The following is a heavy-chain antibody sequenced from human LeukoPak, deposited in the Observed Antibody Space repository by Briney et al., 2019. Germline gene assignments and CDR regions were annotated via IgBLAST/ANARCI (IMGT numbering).Heavy chain of an antibody. V-gene: IGHV4-34*01. Sequence: SETLSLTCAVYGGSFSAYYWSWIRQSPGKGLEWIGEINHSGSTNYNPSLKSRVTISVDTSKNQFSLKLSSVTAADTAVYYCARGQNCSSTSCYSYYYYVDVWGKGTTVTVSS. J-gene: IGHJ6*03. CDR1: GGSFSAYY. CDR2: INHSGST. CDR3: ARGQNCSSTSCYSYYYYVDV. D-gene: IGHD2-2*01.